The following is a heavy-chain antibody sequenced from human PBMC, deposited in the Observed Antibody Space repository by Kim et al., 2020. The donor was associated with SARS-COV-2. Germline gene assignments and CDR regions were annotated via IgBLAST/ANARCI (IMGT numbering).Heavy chain of an antibody. CDR1: GYTFTSYA. V-gene: IGHV1-3*01. J-gene: IGHJ4*02. CDR2: IDADNGNT. CDR3: SRNEDY. Sequence: ASVKVSCKASGYTFTSYAFHWVRQAPGQRLEWMGWIDADNGNTKYSQKFQGRVTITRDTSASTAYMELSSLRSEDTAVYYCSRNEDYWGQGTLVTVSS.